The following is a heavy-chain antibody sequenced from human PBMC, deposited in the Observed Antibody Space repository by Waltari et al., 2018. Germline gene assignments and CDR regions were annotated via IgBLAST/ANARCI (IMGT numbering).Heavy chain of an antibody. CDR3: AHKPPTAPYYDFWSGYLYFDY. V-gene: IGHV2-5*01. CDR2: IYWNDDK. D-gene: IGHD3-3*01. Sequence: QITLKESGPTLVKPTQTLTLTCTFSGFSLRTSGVGVGWIRQPPGNALEWLALIYWNDDKRYSPSLKSRLTITKDTSKNQVVLTMTNMDPVDTATYYCAHKPPTAPYYDFWSGYLYFDYWGQGTLVTVSS. CDR1: GFSLRTSGVG. J-gene: IGHJ4*02.